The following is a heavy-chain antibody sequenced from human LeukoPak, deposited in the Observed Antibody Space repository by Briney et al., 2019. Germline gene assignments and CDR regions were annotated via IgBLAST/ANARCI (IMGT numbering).Heavy chain of an antibody. V-gene: IGHV4-59*08. CDR2: ISYSGST. CDR3: ARLWSPMVEIDY. J-gene: IGHJ4*02. D-gene: IGHD2-15*01. Sequence: SETLSLTCSVSGGSISTYYWSWIRQPPGKGLEWIGYISYSGSTKYNPSLKSRVTISVDTSKNQFSLKVRSVTAADTAVHYCARLWSPMVEIDYWGQGTLVTVSS. CDR1: GGSISTYY.